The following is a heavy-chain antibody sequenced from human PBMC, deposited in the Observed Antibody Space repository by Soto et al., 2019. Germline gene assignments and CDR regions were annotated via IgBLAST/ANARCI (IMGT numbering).Heavy chain of an antibody. D-gene: IGHD3-10*01. CDR1: GDSLRSYY. CDR2: IHHSGFT. J-gene: IGHJ1*01. V-gene: IGHV4-59*12. Sequence: EKLCVTCTVSGDSLRSYYWSWCRQPPGKGLEWIGEIHHSGFTNYNPSLKSRVTMSVDTSNNQVSLELNSVAAADTAVYYCSRGLSYLWVYWGQGSLVTVSS. CDR3: SRGLSYLWVY.